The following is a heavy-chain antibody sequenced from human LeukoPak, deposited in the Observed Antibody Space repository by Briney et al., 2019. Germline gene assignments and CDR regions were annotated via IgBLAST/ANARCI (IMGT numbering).Heavy chain of an antibody. Sequence: PGGSLRLSCAASGFTVSSNYMSWVRQAPGKGLEWVSVIYRGGSTYYADSVKGRFTISRDNSKNTLHLQMNSLRVEDTAVYYCARDTQGIDYWGQGTLVTVSS. CDR3: ARDTQGIDY. D-gene: IGHD3-10*01. V-gene: IGHV3-53*01. J-gene: IGHJ4*02. CDR1: GFTVSSNY. CDR2: IYRGGST.